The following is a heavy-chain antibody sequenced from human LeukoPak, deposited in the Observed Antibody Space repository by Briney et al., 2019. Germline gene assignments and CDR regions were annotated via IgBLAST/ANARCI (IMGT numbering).Heavy chain of an antibody. J-gene: IGHJ3*02. CDR1: GFTFSSYA. Sequence: PGGSLRLSCAASGFTFSSYAMSWVRQAPGKGLEWVSAISGSGGSTYYADSVKGRFTISRDNSKNTLYLQMNSLRAEDTAVYYCAKDLLEPIYYDISEALDAFDIWGQGTMVTVSS. CDR2: ISGSGGST. D-gene: IGHD3-22*01. CDR3: AKDLLEPIYYDISEALDAFDI. V-gene: IGHV3-23*01.